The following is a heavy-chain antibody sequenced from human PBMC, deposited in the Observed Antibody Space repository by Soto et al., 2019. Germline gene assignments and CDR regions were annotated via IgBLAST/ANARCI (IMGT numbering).Heavy chain of an antibody. D-gene: IGHD3-3*01. CDR1: GLTLTSQA. J-gene: IGHJ4*02. CDR3: AKETGLLDSFDY. CDR2: ITAGGGT. V-gene: IGHV3-23*01. Sequence: EVQLLESGVGLVQPGWSLRLSCATSGLTLTSQAMGWVRQAPGKGLDWVSSITAGGGTDYADSVRGWFTISRDNSKNTLYLHMSSLRAEDTAIYYCAKETGLLDSFDYWGQGILVIVSS.